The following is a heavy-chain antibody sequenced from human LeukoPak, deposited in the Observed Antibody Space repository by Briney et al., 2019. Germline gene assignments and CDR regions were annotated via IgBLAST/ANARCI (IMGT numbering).Heavy chain of an antibody. CDR1: GFTFSSYA. D-gene: IGHD2-8*01. CDR3: ARDRLRPNWFDP. J-gene: IGHJ5*02. CDR2: ISYDGSNK. Sequence: GGSLRLSCAASGFTFSSYAMHWVRQAPGKGLEWVAVISYDGSNKYYADSVKGRFTISRDNSKNTLYLQMNSLRAKDTAVYYCARDRLRPNWFDPWGQGTLVTVSS. V-gene: IGHV3-30-3*01.